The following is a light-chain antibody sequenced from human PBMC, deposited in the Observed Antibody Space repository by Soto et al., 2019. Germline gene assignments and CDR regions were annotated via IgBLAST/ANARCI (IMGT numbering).Light chain of an antibody. V-gene: IGLV2-23*01. CDR1: SSDVGAYIF. Sequence: QSALTQPPSASGSPGQSVTISCTGTSSDVGAYIFVSWYQQHPGKAPKLMIYEGGKRPSGVSNRFSGSKSGNTASLTISGLQAEDEADYYCCSFALRSTLIFGGGTKLTVL. CDR2: EGG. J-gene: IGLJ2*01. CDR3: CSFALRSTLI.